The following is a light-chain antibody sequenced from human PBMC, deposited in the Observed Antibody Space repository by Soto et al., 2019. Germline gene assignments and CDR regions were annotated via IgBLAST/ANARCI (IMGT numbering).Light chain of an antibody. CDR1: RDVGSD. V-gene: IGKV1-17*01. J-gene: IGKJ1*01. CDR2: AAS. Sequence: QMTQSPSSLSASVGAKIVITCRASRDVGSDVSWYQQKPGQAPKLLIYAASNLYTGVPSRFSGSRSGTEFTLTISSLQPDDFATYYCQHYNSYSEAFGQGTKVDIK. CDR3: QHYNSYSEA.